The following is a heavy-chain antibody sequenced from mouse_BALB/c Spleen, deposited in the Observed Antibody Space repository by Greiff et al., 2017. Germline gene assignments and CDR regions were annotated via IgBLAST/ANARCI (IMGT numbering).Heavy chain of an antibody. CDR2: INPSSGYT. CDR3: ARGGKKWLHDY. CDR1: GYTFTSYT. J-gene: IGHJ2*01. D-gene: IGHD2-2*01. V-gene: IGHV1-4*02. Sequence: QVQLKESAAELARPGASVKMSCKASGYTFTSYTMHWVKQRPGQGLEWIGYINPSSGYTEYNQKFKDKTTLTADKSSSTAYMQLSSLTSEDSAVYYCARGGKKWLHDYWGQGTTLTVSS.